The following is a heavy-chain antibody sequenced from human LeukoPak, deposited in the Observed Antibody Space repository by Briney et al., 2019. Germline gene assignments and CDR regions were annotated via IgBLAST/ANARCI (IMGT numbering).Heavy chain of an antibody. CDR1: GFTFSSYS. CDR2: ISSSSSYI. J-gene: IGHJ3*02. V-gene: IGHV3-21*04. D-gene: IGHD3/OR15-3a*01. CDR3: VREGPRGLAFDI. Sequence: GGSLRLSCAASGFTFSSYSMNWVRQAPGKGLEWVSSISSSSSYIYYADSVKGRFTISRDNSKNTLYLQMNGLRVEDTAVYYCVREGPRGLAFDIWGQGTMVTVSS.